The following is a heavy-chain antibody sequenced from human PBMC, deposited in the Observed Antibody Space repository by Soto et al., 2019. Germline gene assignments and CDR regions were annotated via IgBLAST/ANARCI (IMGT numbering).Heavy chain of an antibody. J-gene: IGHJ2*01. CDR2: ISSNGGST. D-gene: IGHD5-18*01. CDR1: GFTFSSYA. Sequence: GGSLRLSCSASGFTFSSYAMHWVRQAPGKGLEYVSAISSNGGSTYYADSVKGRFTISRDNSKNTLYLQMSSLRAEDTAVYYCVKGSGYSYGTNWYFDLWGRGTLVTVSS. CDR3: VKGSGYSYGTNWYFDL. V-gene: IGHV3-64D*08.